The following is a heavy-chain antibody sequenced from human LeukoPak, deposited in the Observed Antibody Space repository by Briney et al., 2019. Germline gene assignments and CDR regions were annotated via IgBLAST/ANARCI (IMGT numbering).Heavy chain of an antibody. Sequence: GGSLRLSCAASGFTFNNYGMQWVRQAPGKGLEWVTFISYDGNNQYYADSVKGRFTVSRDSSKNTLYLQMDSLRAEDTAVYYCARDLGRTVAGRNYYYGMDVWGQGTTVTVSS. J-gene: IGHJ6*02. CDR3: ARDLGRTVAGRNYYYGMDV. D-gene: IGHD6-19*01. V-gene: IGHV3-30*03. CDR2: ISYDGNNQ. CDR1: GFTFNNYG.